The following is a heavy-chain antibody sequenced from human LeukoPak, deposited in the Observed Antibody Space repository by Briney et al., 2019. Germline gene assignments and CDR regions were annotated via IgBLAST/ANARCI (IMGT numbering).Heavy chain of an antibody. CDR3: ARTGGSFYFYYYLDV. D-gene: IGHD1-26*01. Sequence: SETLSLTCTVSGGSISSYYWSWIRQPPGKGLEWIGYIYYSGSTNYNPSLKSRVTVSVDTSKNQFSLKLSPVTAADTAVYYCARTGGSFYFYYYLDVWGKGTTVTVSS. CDR2: IYYSGST. V-gene: IGHV4-59*12. J-gene: IGHJ6*03. CDR1: GGSISSYY.